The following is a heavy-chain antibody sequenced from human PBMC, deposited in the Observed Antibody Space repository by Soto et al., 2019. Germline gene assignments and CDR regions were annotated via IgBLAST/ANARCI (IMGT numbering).Heavy chain of an antibody. V-gene: IGHV3-9*01. J-gene: IGHJ4*02. CDR2: FGWNSTGV. CDR3: SPLTGYSPRYYFDY. Sequence: GGSLRLSCASSGFTFEDYAMHWILQAPGKGLEWVSAFGWNSTGVAYADSVKGRFTISRDNAKNSLYLQMNSLRAEDTALYYYSPLTGYSPRYYFDYWGQGTLVTVSS. CDR1: GFTFEDYA. D-gene: IGHD3-9*01.